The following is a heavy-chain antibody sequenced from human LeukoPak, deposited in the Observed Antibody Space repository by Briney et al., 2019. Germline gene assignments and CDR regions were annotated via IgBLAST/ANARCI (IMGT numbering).Heavy chain of an antibody. D-gene: IGHD3-10*01. CDR2: MNPNSGNT. J-gene: IGHJ6*03. CDR1: GYSFADYY. Sequence: ASVKVSCKASGYSFADYYMHWVRQAPGQGLEWMGWMNPNSGNTGYAQKFQGRVTMTRNTSISAAYMELSSLRSEDTAVYYCARTNYYGSGSYYIGHYYYYYYMDVWGEGTTVTVSS. V-gene: IGHV1-8*02. CDR3: ARTNYYGSGSYYIGHYYYYYYMDV.